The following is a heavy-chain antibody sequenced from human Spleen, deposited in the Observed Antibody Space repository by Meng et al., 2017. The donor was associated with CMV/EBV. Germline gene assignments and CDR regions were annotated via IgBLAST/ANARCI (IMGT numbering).Heavy chain of an antibody. V-gene: IGHV3-21*01. CDR3: ARDGRYCSSTSCYMSYDFWSGYPPFYYYYGMDV. Sequence: GESLKISCAASGFTFSSYSMNWVRQAPGKGLEWVSSISSSSSYIYYADSVKGRLTISRDNAKNSLYLQMNSLRAEDTAVYYCARDGRYCSSTSCYMSYDFWSGYPPFYYYYGMDVWGQGTTVTVSS. CDR1: GFTFSSYS. CDR2: ISSSSSYI. J-gene: IGHJ6*02. D-gene: IGHD2-2*02.